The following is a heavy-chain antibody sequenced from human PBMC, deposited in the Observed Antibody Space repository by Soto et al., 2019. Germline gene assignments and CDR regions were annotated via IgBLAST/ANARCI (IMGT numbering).Heavy chain of an antibody. CDR1: GLTLSTSS. J-gene: IGHJ4*02. Sequence: VQLVESGGMLVQPVGSLRLSCAASGLTLSTSSMNWVRQAPGKGLEWISYIRRHTSVTAYADSVKGRFTISRDSAKNSLYLQMDSLRVEDTAIYYCGKVAYSGYYTVDRWGQGTVVTVSS. CDR3: GKVAYSGYYTVDR. CDR2: IRRHTSVT. D-gene: IGHD3-22*01. V-gene: IGHV3-48*01.